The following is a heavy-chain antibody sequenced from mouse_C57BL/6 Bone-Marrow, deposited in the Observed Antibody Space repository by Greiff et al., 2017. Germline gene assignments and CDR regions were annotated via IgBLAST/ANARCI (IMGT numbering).Heavy chain of an antibody. CDR1: GYTFTDYE. D-gene: IGHD2-12*01. Sequence: QVQLKESGAELVRPGASVTLSCKASGYTFTDYEMHWVKQTPVHGLEWIGAIDPETGGTAYNQKSKGKAILTADKSSSTAYMELRSLTSEDSAVYYCTRWGYYTPFAYWGQGTLVTVSA. V-gene: IGHV1-15*01. J-gene: IGHJ3*01. CDR3: TRWGYYTPFAY. CDR2: IDPETGGT.